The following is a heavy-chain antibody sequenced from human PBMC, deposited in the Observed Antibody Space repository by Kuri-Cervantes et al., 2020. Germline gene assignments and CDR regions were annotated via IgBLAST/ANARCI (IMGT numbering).Heavy chain of an antibody. D-gene: IGHD3-10*01. CDR2: IYYSGST. V-gene: IGHV4-38-2*01. Sequence: SETLSLTCAVSGYSISSGYYWGWIRQPPGKGLEWIGSIYYSGSTYYNPSLKSRVTISVDTSKNQFSLKLSSVTASDTAVYYCARVRGGYYYYGMDVWGQGTTVTVSS. CDR1: GYSISSGYY. J-gene: IGHJ6*02. CDR3: ARVRGGYYYYGMDV.